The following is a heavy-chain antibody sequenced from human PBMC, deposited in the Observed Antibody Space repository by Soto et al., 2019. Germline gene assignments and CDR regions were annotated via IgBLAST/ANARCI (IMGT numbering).Heavy chain of an antibody. D-gene: IGHD4-17*01. CDR2: ISSSSSYI. J-gene: IGHJ6*01. CDR3: ARYEVTIICYYYGRDV. V-gene: IGHV3-21*01. CDR1: GFTFSSYS. Sequence: EVQLVESGGGLVKPGGSLRLSCAASGFTFSSYSMNWVRQAPGKGLEWVSSISSSSSYIYYADSVRGRFTISRDNAKNXQYRQMNGLRAEDTAVYYCARYEVTIICYYYGRDVWGQGTTVNASS.